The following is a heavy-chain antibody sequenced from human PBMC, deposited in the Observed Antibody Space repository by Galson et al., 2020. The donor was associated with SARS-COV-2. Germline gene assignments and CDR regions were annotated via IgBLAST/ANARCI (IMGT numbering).Heavy chain of an antibody. CDR2: ISYDGSNK. CDR3: ARVLIANYGVDV. CDR1: GFTFSSYA. D-gene: IGHD3-16*01. J-gene: IGHJ6*02. Sequence: LSLNCAASGFTFSSYAMHWVRPAPGKGLEWVAVISYDGSNKYYADSVKGRFTISRDNSKNKLYLKMNSLRAEDTAVYYCARVLIANYGVDVRGQGTTDTVSS. V-gene: IGHV3-30-3*01.